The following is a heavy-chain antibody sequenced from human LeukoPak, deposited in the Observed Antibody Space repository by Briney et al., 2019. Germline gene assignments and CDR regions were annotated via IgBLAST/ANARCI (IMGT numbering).Heavy chain of an antibody. Sequence: GSSVKVSCKASGGTFSSYAISWVRQAPGQGLEWMGRIIPILGIANYAQKFQGRVTITADKSTSTAYMELSSLRSEDTAVYYCAMDPVMNIAVAVDYWGQGTLVTVSS. D-gene: IGHD6-19*01. CDR3: AMDPVMNIAVAVDY. CDR2: IIPILGIA. CDR1: GGTFSSYA. J-gene: IGHJ4*02. V-gene: IGHV1-69*04.